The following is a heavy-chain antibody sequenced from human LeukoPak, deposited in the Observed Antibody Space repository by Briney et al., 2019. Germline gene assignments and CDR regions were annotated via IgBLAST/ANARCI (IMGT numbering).Heavy chain of an antibody. CDR1: GYTFTGYY. D-gene: IGHD5-24*01. V-gene: IGHV1-2*02. Sequence: GASVKVSCKASGYTFTGYYMHWVRQAPGQGLEWMGWINPNSGGTNYAQKFQGRVTMTRDTSINTAYMELSSLRSDDTAVYYCATDHTNTFTGLDYWGQGTLVTVSS. CDR3: ATDHTNTFTGLDY. CDR2: INPNSGGT. J-gene: IGHJ4*02.